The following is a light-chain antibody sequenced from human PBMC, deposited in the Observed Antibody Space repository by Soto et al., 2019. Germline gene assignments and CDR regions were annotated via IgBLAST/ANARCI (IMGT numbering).Light chain of an antibody. Sequence: QSALTQPRSVSGSPGQSVTISCTGTSSEVGGYNYVSWYQEHPGKAPKLMIYDVSKRPSGVPDRFSGSKSGNTASLTISGLQAADEADYYCCSYAVSYTRSVFGTGPKATVL. CDR3: CSYAVSYTRSV. J-gene: IGLJ1*01. V-gene: IGLV2-11*01. CDR2: DVS. CDR1: SSEVGGYNY.